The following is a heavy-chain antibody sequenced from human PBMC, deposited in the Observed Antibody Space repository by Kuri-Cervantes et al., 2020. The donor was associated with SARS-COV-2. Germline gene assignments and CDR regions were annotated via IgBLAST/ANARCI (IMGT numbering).Heavy chain of an antibody. Sequence: SETLSLTCTVSGGSISSYYWSWIRQPPGKGLEWIGYIYYSGSTNYNPSLKSRVTISVDTSKNQFSLKLSSVTAADTAVYYCARELGLTTVSWFDPWGQGNLVTVSS. CDR1: GGSISSYY. D-gene: IGHD4-17*01. CDR2: IYYSGST. J-gene: IGHJ5*02. CDR3: ARELGLTTVSWFDP. V-gene: IGHV4-59*01.